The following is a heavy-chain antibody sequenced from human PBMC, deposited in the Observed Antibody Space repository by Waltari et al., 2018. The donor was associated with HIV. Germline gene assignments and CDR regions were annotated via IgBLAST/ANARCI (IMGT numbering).Heavy chain of an antibody. V-gene: IGHV3-11*01. CDR3: ARPRYSGYDYPTFLDY. D-gene: IGHD5-12*01. J-gene: IGHJ4*02. Sequence: QVQLVESGGGLVKPGGSLRLSCSASGFTFRDYSMSWVRQAPGKGLEWVSYINTGGSSIYYTDSVKGRFTISRDNAKNSLYLQMDNLRGEDTAVYYCARPRYSGYDYPTFLDYWGQRNPVTVSS. CDR1: GFTFRDYS. CDR2: INTGGSSI.